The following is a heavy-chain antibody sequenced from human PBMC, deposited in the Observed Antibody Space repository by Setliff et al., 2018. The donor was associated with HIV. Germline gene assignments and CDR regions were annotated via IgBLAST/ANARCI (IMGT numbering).Heavy chain of an antibody. V-gene: IGHV4-4*09. D-gene: IGHD6-13*01. CDR1: GGSFSGYY. CDR2: IYTSGSV. Sequence: SETLSLTCAVYGGSFSGYYWSWIRQPPGKGLEWIGYIYTSGSVNYNPSLNSRVTMSVDTSKNQFSLKLSSVTAADTAVYFCARGRGSSSSWPIDYWGQGTLVTVSS. J-gene: IGHJ4*02. CDR3: ARGRGSSSSWPIDY.